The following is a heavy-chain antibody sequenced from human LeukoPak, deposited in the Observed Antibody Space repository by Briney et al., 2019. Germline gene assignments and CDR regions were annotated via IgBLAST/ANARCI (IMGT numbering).Heavy chain of an antibody. CDR3: ASIVVVPAATGYSSSWPDY. J-gene: IGHJ4*02. V-gene: IGHV1-2*02. CDR1: GYTFTGYY. CDR2: INPNSGGT. D-gene: IGHD2-2*01. Sequence: ASVKVSRKASGYTFTGYYMHWVRQAPGQGLEWMGWINPNSGGTNYAQKFQGRVTMTRDTTISTAYMELSRLRSDDTAVYYCASIVVVPAATGYSSSWPDYWGQGTLVTVSS.